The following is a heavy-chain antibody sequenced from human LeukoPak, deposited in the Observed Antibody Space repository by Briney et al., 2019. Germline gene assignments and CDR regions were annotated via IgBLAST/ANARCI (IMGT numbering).Heavy chain of an antibody. CDR1: GGSISSYY. Sequence: SETLSLTCTASGGSISSYYWSWIRQPPGKRLEWIGYIYYSGSTNYNPSLKSRVTISVDTSKNQFSLKLSSVTAADTAVYYCARHHYGSGSFYSPVDYWGQGALVTVSS. CDR2: IYYSGST. V-gene: IGHV4-59*08. CDR3: ARHHYGSGSFYSPVDY. J-gene: IGHJ4*02. D-gene: IGHD3-10*01.